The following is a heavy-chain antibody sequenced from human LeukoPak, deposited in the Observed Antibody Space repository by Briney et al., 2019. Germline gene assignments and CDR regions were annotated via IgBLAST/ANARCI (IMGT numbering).Heavy chain of an antibody. V-gene: IGHV4-39*07. J-gene: IGHJ4*02. CDR3: ARLRRPGYDYVWGSYRPYFDY. Sequence: SETLSLTCTVSGGSISSSSYYWGWIRQPPGKGLEWIGSIYYSGSTYYNPSLKSRVTISVDTSKNQFSLKLSSVTAADTAVYYCARLRRPGYDYVWGSYRPYFDYWGQGTLVTVSS. D-gene: IGHD3-16*02. CDR1: GGSISSSSYY. CDR2: IYYSGST.